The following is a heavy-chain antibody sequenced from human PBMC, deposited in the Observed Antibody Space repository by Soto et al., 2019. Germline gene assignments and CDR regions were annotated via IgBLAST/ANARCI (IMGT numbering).Heavy chain of an antibody. CDR1: GFTFRNYN. Sequence: PGGSLRLSCAASGFTFRNYNMNWVRQAPGKGLEWVSYISSSSSTIYYADSVKGRFTISRDNAKNSLYLQMNSLRDEDTAVYYCARPEYSSSSYGMDVWGQGTTVTVSS. D-gene: IGHD6-6*01. J-gene: IGHJ6*02. V-gene: IGHV3-48*02. CDR3: ARPEYSSSSYGMDV. CDR2: ISSSSSTI.